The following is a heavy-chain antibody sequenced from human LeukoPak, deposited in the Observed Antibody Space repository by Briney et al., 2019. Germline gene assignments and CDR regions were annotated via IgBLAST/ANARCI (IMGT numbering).Heavy chain of an antibody. Sequence: SETLSLTCTVSGGSISSYYWSWIRQPPGKGLEWIGYIYHSGSTSYNPSLKSRVTISVDTSKNQFSLKLSSVTAADTAVYYCAREKLYINSFDCWGQGTLVTVSS. CDR1: GGSISSYY. CDR2: IYHSGST. D-gene: IGHD2-2*02. CDR3: AREKLYINSFDC. V-gene: IGHV4-59*01. J-gene: IGHJ4*02.